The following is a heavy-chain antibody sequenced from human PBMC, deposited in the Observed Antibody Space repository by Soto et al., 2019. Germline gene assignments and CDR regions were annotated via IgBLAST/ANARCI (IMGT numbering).Heavy chain of an antibody. CDR3: AKELGYCSGGSCYDSWDYYYMDV. CDR1: GFTFSSYA. J-gene: IGHJ6*03. D-gene: IGHD2-15*01. CDR2: ISGSGGST. Sequence: GSLRLSCAASGFTFSSYAMSWVRQAPGKGLEWVSAISGSGGSTYYADSVKGRFTISRDNSKNTLYLQMNGLRAEDTAVYYCAKELGYCSGGSCYDSWDYYYMDVWGKGTTVTVSS. V-gene: IGHV3-23*01.